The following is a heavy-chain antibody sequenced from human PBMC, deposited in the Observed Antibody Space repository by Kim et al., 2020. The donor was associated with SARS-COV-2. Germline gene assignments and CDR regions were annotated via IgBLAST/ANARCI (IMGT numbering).Heavy chain of an antibody. CDR1: GYTFTSYG. CDR2: ISAYNGNT. J-gene: IGHJ6*02. Sequence: ASVKVSCKASGYTFTSYGISWVRQAPGQGLEWMGWISAYNGNTNYAQKLQGRVTMTTDTSTSTAYMELRSLRSDDTAVYYCARDLDSYGYEYQENYGMDVWGQGTTVTVSS. D-gene: IGHD5-18*01. V-gene: IGHV1-18*04. CDR3: ARDLDSYGYEYQENYGMDV.